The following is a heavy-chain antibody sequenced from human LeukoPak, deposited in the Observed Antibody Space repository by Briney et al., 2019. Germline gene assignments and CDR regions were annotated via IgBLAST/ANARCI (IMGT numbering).Heavy chain of an antibody. J-gene: IGHJ6*03. Sequence: ASVKVSCKASGYTFTSYGISWVRQAPGQGLEWMRRISAYNGNTSYAQKLQGRVTMTTDTSTSTAYMELRSLRSDDTAVYYCARDYYGSGSYYNAKYYYYMDVWGKGTTVTISS. CDR1: GYTFTSYG. D-gene: IGHD3-10*01. CDR3: ARDYYGSGSYYNAKYYYYMDV. V-gene: IGHV1-18*01. CDR2: ISAYNGNT.